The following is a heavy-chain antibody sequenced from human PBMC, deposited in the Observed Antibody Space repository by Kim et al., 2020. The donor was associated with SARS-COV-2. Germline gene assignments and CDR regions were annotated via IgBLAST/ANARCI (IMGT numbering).Heavy chain of an antibody. CDR2: ISSSSSYI. CDR3: ARDSQYSSGWYHRVGILGY. J-gene: IGHJ4*02. Sequence: GGSLRLSCAASGFTFSSYSMNWVRQAPGKGLEWVSSISSSSSYIYYADSVKGRFTISRDNAKNSLYLQMNSLRAEDTAVYYCARDSQYSSGWYHRVGILGYCGQGTLVTVSS. V-gene: IGHV3-21*01. D-gene: IGHD6-19*01. CDR1: GFTFSSYS.